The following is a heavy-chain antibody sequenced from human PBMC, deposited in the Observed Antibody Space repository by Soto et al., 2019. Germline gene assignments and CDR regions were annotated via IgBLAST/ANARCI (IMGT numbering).Heavy chain of an antibody. CDR2: INPNSGGT. Sequence: GASVKVSCKASGYTFTGYYMHWVRQAPGQGLEWMGWINPNSGGTNYAQKFQGRVTMTRDTSISTAYMELSRLRSDDTAVYHCARRAAADNKCFQHWGQGTLVTVSS. CDR3: ARRAAADNKCFQH. D-gene: IGHD6-13*01. CDR1: GYTFTGYY. V-gene: IGHV1-2*02. J-gene: IGHJ1*01.